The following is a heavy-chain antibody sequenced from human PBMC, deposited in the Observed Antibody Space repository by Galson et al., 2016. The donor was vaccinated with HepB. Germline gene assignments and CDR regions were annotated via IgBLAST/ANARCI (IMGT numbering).Heavy chain of an antibody. V-gene: IGHV4-59*01. J-gene: IGHJ4*02. CDR2: IYYSGST. Sequence: ETLSLTCSVSGGSISHYYWSWIRQPPGKGLEWIGYIYYSGSTTYNPSLKSRVSMSVDTSKNQFSLRPNSVTAADTAVYYCARGLYCSRTTCYTAPFEYWGQGAPVTVSS. D-gene: IGHD2-2*02. CDR1: GGSISHYY. CDR3: ARGLYCSRTTCYTAPFEY.